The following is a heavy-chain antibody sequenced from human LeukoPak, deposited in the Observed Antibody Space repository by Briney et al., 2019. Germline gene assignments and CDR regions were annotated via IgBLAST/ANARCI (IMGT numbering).Heavy chain of an antibody. Sequence: GGSLRLSCAASGLTFSSYSMNWVRQAPGKGLEWVSFISSSSYIYYADSVKGRFTISRDNAKNSLYLQMNSLRAEDTAVYYCARGSFDFWSGYRTNVDYWGQGTLVTVSS. CDR2: ISSSSYI. CDR3: ARGSFDFWSGYRTNVDY. CDR1: GLTFSSYS. V-gene: IGHV3-21*01. D-gene: IGHD3-3*01. J-gene: IGHJ4*02.